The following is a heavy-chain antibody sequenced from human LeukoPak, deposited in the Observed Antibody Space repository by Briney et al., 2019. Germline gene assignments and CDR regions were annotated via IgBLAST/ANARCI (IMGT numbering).Heavy chain of an antibody. CDR2: INPNSGDT. Sequence: ASVKVSCKASGDTFSSYAINWVRQAPGQGLAWMGRINPNSGDTNYAQKFQGRVTMTRDTSISTAYMELSRLRSDDTAVYYCARECRSTSCYGGGPYYYYYGMDVWGQGTTVTVSS. J-gene: IGHJ6*02. CDR3: ARECRSTSCYGGGPYYYYYGMDV. CDR1: GDTFSSYA. D-gene: IGHD2-2*01. V-gene: IGHV1-2*02.